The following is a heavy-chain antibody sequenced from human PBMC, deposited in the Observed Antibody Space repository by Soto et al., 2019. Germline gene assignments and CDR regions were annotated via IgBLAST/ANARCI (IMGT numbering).Heavy chain of an antibody. CDR1: GFTFSSYA. V-gene: IGHV3-23*01. CDR2: ISGSGGST. D-gene: IGHD3-22*01. Sequence: GGSLRLSCAASGFTFSSYAMSWVRQAPGKGLEWVSAISGSGGSTYYADSVKGRFTISRDNSKNTLYLQMNSLRAEDTAVYYCAKDSLSSGYYSNWFDPWGQGTLVTVS. CDR3: AKDSLSSGYYSNWFDP. J-gene: IGHJ5*02.